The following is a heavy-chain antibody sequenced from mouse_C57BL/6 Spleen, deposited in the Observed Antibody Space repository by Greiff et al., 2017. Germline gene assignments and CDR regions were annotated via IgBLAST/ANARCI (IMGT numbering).Heavy chain of an antibody. CDR2: IYPRSGNT. CDR3: ARANYYGSSGDV. J-gene: IGHJ1*03. V-gene: IGHV1-81*01. D-gene: IGHD1-1*01. CDR1: GYTFTSYG. Sequence: QVQLKESGAELARPGASVKLSCKASGYTFTSYGISWVKQRTGQGLEWIGEIYPRSGNTYYNEKFKGKATLTADKSSSTAYMELRSLTSDDSAVXFCARANYYGSSGDVGGTGTSVTVSS.